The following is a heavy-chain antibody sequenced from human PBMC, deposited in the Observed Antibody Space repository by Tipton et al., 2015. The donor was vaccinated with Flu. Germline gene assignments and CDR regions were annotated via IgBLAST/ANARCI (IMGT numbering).Heavy chain of an antibody. D-gene: IGHD2-2*01. V-gene: IGHV3-15*01. CDR2: IKTKTDGGTT. Sequence: SLRLSCAASGFTFSNAWMNWVRQAPGKGLEWVGRIKTKTDGGTTDYAAPVKGRFTISRDDSKNTLYLQMNSPKTEDTAVHYCTTDGEYCSSTTCYAGGTDYWGQGTLVTVSS. J-gene: IGHJ4*02. CDR1: GFTFSNAW. CDR3: TTDGEYCSSTTCYAGGTDY.